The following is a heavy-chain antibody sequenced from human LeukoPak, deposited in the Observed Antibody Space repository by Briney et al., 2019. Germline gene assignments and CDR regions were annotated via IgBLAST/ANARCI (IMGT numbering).Heavy chain of an antibody. CDR3: ARAGYCSGGSCYANDY. J-gene: IGHJ4*02. Sequence: SETLSLTCAVSGGSFSGYYWSWIRQPPGKGLEWIGEINHSGSTNYNPSLKSRVTISVDTSKNQFSLKLSSVTAADTAVYYCARAGYCSGGSCYANDYWGQGTLVTVSS. D-gene: IGHD2-15*01. CDR2: INHSGST. CDR1: GGSFSGYY. V-gene: IGHV4-34*01.